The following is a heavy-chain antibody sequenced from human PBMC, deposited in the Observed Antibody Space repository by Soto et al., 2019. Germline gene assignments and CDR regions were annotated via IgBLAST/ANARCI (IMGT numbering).Heavy chain of an antibody. D-gene: IGHD3-10*01. V-gene: IGHV4-59*08. Sequence: QVQLRESGPGLVKASETLSLTCTVSGGSVSSYYWSWIRQPPGKGLEWIGYIFYSGSTSYNPSLRSRVTISVDTSKNQFSLKLSSVTAADTAVYYCARHGGITMVRGVLAAFDIWGQWTMVSVSS. J-gene: IGHJ3*02. CDR2: IFYSGST. CDR1: GGSVSSYY. CDR3: ARHGGITMVRGVLAAFDI.